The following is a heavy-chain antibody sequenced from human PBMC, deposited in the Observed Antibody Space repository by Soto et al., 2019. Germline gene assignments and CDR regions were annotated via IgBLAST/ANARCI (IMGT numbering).Heavy chain of an antibody. CDR2: IYYSGST. D-gene: IGHD6-19*01. CDR1: GGSISSYY. CDR3: ARRARRSSSPPFDY. J-gene: IGHJ4*02. V-gene: IGHV4-39*01. Sequence: SETLSLTCTVSGGSISSYYWGWIRQPPGKGLEWIGSIYYSGSTYYNPSLKSRVTISVDTSKNQFSLKLSSVTAADTAVYYCARRARRSSSPPFDYWGQGTLVTVS.